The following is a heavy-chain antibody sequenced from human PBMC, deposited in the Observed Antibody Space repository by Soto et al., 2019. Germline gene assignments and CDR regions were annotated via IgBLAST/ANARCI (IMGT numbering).Heavy chain of an antibody. Sequence: PSETLSLTCTVSGGSISSGGYYWSWIRQHPGKGLEWIGYTHYSGTAYYNPSLTSRVSISVDTSKNQFSLMLSSVTAADTAVYYCARVYRTGVIGQYSDNWGQGTRVTVSS. CDR1: GGSISSGGYY. CDR3: ARVYRTGVIGQYSDN. J-gene: IGHJ4*02. CDR2: THYSGTA. D-gene: IGHD3-16*02. V-gene: IGHV4-31*03.